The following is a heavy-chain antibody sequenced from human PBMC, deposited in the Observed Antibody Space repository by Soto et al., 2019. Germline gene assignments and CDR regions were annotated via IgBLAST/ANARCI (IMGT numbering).Heavy chain of an antibody. CDR2: INAGNGHT. CDR1: GYTFPSYA. Sequence: QVQLVQSGAEVKKPGASVKVSCKASGYTFPSYAMHWVRQAPEQRLEWMGWINAGNGHTKYPQKFQGRVTITRDTSASTAYMELSSLRSEDTAVYYCARRGYTACFVSFDPWGQGTLVTVSS. CDR3: ARRGYTACFVSFDP. D-gene: IGHD5-18*01. J-gene: IGHJ5*02. V-gene: IGHV1-3*01.